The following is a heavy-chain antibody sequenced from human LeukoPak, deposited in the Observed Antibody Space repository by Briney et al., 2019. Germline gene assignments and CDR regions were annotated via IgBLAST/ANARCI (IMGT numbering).Heavy chain of an antibody. V-gene: IGHV4-59*01. CDR2: VYYSGST. CDR3: ARVGATAGDCGGDCYYDY. Sequence: PSETLSLTCTVSGGSISSYYWSWIRQPPGKGLEWIGYVYYSGSTNYNPSLKSRVTISVDTSKSQFSLKLISVIAADTAVYYCARVGATAGDCGGDCYYDYWGQGTLVTVSS. CDR1: GGSISSYY. J-gene: IGHJ4*02. D-gene: IGHD2-21*02.